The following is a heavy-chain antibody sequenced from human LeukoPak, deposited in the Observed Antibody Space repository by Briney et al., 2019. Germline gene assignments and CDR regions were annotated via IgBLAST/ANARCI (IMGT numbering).Heavy chain of an antibody. D-gene: IGHD6-6*01. Sequence: ASVKVSCKVSGYTLTELSMHWVRQAPGKGLEWMGGFDPEDGERIYAQMFQGRDTMTEDTSTDTDYMELSSLRSEDTAVCYCARGIAARVSWFDPWGQGTLVTVSS. CDR1: GYTLTELS. J-gene: IGHJ5*02. V-gene: IGHV1-24*01. CDR2: FDPEDGER. CDR3: ARGIAARVSWFDP.